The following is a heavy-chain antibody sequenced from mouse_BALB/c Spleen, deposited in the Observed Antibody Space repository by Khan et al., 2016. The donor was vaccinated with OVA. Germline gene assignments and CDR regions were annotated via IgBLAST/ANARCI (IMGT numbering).Heavy chain of an antibody. D-gene: IGHD3-2*02. CDR2: INPSNGGT. V-gene: IGHV1S81*02. CDR3: TRSGYVSFVY. Sequence: QVQLQQSGAELVKPGASVKLSCKTSGYTFTSYYMYWVKQRPGQGLEWIGEINPSNGGTNFNEKFKSKATLTVDKSSSTAYMQLSSLTSEDSAFYYCTRSGYVSFVYWGQGTLVTVSA. J-gene: IGHJ3*01. CDR1: GYTFTSYY.